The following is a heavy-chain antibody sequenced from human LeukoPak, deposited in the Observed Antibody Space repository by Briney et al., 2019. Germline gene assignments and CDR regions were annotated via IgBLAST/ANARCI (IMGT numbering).Heavy chain of an antibody. V-gene: IGHV3-48*01. D-gene: IGHD3-10*01. J-gene: IGHJ4*02. Sequence: HPGGSLRLSCAASGFTFSSYSMTCVRQAPGKGLEWGSYISSSSSTIYYADSVKGRFTISRDNAKNSLYLQMNSLRAEDTAVYYCARSESQLLWFGELGYYLDYWGQGTLVTVSS. CDR1: GFTFSSYS. CDR2: ISSSSSTI. CDR3: ARSESQLLWFGELGYYLDY.